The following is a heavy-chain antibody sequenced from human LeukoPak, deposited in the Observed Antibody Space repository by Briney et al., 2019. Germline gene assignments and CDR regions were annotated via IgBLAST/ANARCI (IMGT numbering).Heavy chain of an antibody. CDR3: ARSIYCSGGSCYSFLDAFDI. CDR2: IYTSGST. V-gene: IGHV4-4*07. CDR1: GGSISSYY. D-gene: IGHD2-15*01. J-gene: IGHJ3*02. Sequence: SETLSLTCTVSGGSISSYYWSWIRQPAGKGLEWIGRIYTSGSTNYNPSLKSRVTMSVDTSKNQFSLKLSSVTAADTAVYYCARSIYCSGGSCYSFLDAFDIWGQGTMVTVSS.